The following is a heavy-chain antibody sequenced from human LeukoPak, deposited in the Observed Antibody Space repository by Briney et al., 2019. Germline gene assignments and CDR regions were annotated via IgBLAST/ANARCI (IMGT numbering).Heavy chain of an antibody. V-gene: IGHV3-23*01. J-gene: IGHJ4*02. CDR1: GFSFNNYA. CDR2: IIGSSGST. Sequence: GGSLRLSCVAPGFSFNNYAMNWVRQAPGKGLEWVSLIIGSSGSTFYADSVKGRFTISRDKSKNTLYLQMNSLRAEDTAVYYCAKGAYDYIEIAYFDYRGQGSLVTVSS. CDR3: AKGAYDYIEIAYFDY. D-gene: IGHD5-12*01.